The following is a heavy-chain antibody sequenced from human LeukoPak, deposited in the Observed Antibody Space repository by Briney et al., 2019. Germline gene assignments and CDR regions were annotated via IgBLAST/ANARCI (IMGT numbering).Heavy chain of an antibody. Sequence: PSGTLSLTCAVSGGSISSSNWWSWVRQAPGKGLEWVANMNEGESEKYYVASVEGRFIISRDNAKNSLYLEMNSLRAEDTAIYFCARRHYDFWSGYFPSHFYYMDVWGKGTTVTVS. CDR2: MNEGESEK. CDR1: GGSISSSNW. V-gene: IGHV3-7*01. J-gene: IGHJ6*03. D-gene: IGHD3-3*01. CDR3: ARRHYDFWSGYFPSHFYYMDV.